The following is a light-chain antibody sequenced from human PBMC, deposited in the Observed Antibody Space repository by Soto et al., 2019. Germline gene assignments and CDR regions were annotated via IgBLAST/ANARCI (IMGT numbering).Light chain of an antibody. V-gene: IGKV3-11*01. Sequence: EIVLTQSPATLSLSPGERATLSCRAGQNIMSYLAWYQQKPGQAPRLLIYDASNRATGIPPRFSGSGSGTDFTLTISILEPDDFAGYYCQHRAVWWTFGQGTKVEVK. CDR2: DAS. J-gene: IGKJ1*01. CDR1: QNIMSY. CDR3: QHRAVWWT.